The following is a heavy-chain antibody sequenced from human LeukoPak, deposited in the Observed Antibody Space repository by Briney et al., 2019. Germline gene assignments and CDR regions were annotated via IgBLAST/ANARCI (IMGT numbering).Heavy chain of an antibody. Sequence: ASVKVSCKASGYTFTSYGISWVRQAPGQGLEWMGWISAYNGNTNYAQKLQGRVTMTTDTSTSTAYMELRSLRSDDTAVYYCARGRSIVGATIWFDPWGQGTLVTVSS. CDR2: ISAYNGNT. CDR3: ARGRSIVGATIWFDP. V-gene: IGHV1-18*01. J-gene: IGHJ5*02. D-gene: IGHD1-26*01. CDR1: GYTFTSYG.